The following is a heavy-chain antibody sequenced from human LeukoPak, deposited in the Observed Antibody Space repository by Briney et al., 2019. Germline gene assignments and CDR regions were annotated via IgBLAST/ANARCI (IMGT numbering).Heavy chain of an antibody. CDR1: GFTFDDYA. D-gene: IGHD5-12*01. CDR2: ISWNSGSI. CDR3: AKDIVARLDAFDI. J-gene: IGHJ3*02. V-gene: IGHV3-9*01. Sequence: PGGSLRLSCAAPGFTFDDYAMHWVRQAPGKGLEWVSGISWNSGSIGYADSVKGRFTISRDNAKNSLYLQMNSLRAEDTALYYCAKDIVARLDAFDIWGQGTMVTVSS.